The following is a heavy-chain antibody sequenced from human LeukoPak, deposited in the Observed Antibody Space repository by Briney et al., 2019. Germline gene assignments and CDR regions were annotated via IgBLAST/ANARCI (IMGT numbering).Heavy chain of an antibody. V-gene: IGHV1-2*02. CDR2: INPNSGGT. D-gene: IGHD5-18*01. CDR3: ARVQGRWIQLWNY. J-gene: IGHJ4*02. CDR1: GYTFTGYH. Sequence: ASVKVSCKASGYTFTGYHMHWVRQAPGQGLEWMGWINPNSGGTNYAQKFQGRVTMTRDTSISTAYMELSRLRSDDTAVYYCARVQGRWIQLWNYWGQGTLVTVSS.